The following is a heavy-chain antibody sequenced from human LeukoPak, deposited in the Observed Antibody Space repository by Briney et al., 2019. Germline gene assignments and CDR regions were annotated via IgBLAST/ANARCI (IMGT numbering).Heavy chain of an antibody. D-gene: IGHD2-2*01. Sequence: ASVKVSCRASGSTFTGYYMHWVRQAPGQGLEWMGRINPNSGGTNYAQKFQGRVTMTRDTSISTAYMELSRLRSDDTDVYYCARGPLGYCSSTSCYPLYWGQGTLVTVSS. V-gene: IGHV1-2*05. CDR1: GSTFTGYY. CDR2: INPNSGGT. J-gene: IGHJ4*02. CDR3: ARGPLGYCSSTSCYPLY.